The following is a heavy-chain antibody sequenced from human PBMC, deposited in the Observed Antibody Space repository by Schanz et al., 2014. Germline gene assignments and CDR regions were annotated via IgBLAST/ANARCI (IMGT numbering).Heavy chain of an antibody. CDR3: TKDKSQIAVAGVFDL. CDR2: ISWNSGTI. J-gene: IGHJ4*02. CDR1: GFTFDKYA. D-gene: IGHD6-19*01. Sequence: EVQLLESGGGLVQPGKSLRLSCAASGFTFDKYAMHWVRQAPGKGLEWVSVISWNSGTIGYADSVKGRFTISRDNAKNSLYLQMNSLRAEDTALYYCTKDKSQIAVAGVFDLWGQGTLVTVSS. V-gene: IGHV3-9*01.